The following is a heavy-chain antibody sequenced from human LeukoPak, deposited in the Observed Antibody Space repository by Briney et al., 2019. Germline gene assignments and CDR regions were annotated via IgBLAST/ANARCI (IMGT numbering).Heavy chain of an antibody. V-gene: IGHV4-31*03. CDR3: ARGIGYSYGLDY. Sequence: PSETLSLTCTVSGGSISSGGYYWSWIRQHPGKGLEWIGYIYYSGSTYYNPSPKSRVTISVDTSKNQFSLKLSSVTAADTAVYYCARGIGYSYGLDYWGQGTLVTVSS. CDR1: GGSISSGGYY. CDR2: IYYSGST. J-gene: IGHJ4*02. D-gene: IGHD5-18*01.